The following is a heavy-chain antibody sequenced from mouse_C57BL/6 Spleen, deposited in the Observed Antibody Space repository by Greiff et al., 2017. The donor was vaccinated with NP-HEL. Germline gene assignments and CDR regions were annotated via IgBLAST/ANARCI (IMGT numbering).Heavy chain of an antibody. CDR1: GYTFTSYW. D-gene: IGHD3-2*02. J-gene: IGHJ4*01. Sequence: QVQLQQPGTELVKPGASVKLSCKASGYTFTSYWMHWVKQRPGQGLEWIGNINPSNGGTNYNEKLKSKATLTVDKSSSTAYMQRSRRTSEDSAVYYCARWKTAQAMDYWGQGTSVTVSS. CDR3: ARWKTAQAMDY. CDR2: INPSNGGT. V-gene: IGHV1-53*01.